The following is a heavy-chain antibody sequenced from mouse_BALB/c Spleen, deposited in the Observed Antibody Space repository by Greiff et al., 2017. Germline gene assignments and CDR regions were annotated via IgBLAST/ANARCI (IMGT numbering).Heavy chain of an antibody. Sequence: EVKLQESGPELVKPGASVKMSCKASGYTFTDYYMDWVKQSHGESFEWIGRVNPYNGGTSYNQKFKGKATLTVDKSSSTAYMELNSLTSEDSAVYYCARSYGNSDYWGQGTTLTVSS. CDR1: GYTFTDYY. J-gene: IGHJ2*01. D-gene: IGHD2-10*02. CDR3: ARSYGNSDY. CDR2: VNPYNGGT. V-gene: IGHV1-19*01.